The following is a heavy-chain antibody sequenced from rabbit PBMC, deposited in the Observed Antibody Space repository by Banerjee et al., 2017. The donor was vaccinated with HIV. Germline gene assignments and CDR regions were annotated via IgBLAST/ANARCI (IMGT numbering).Heavy chain of an antibody. V-gene: IGHV1S40*01. D-gene: IGHD4-1*01. CDR3: ARDLAGVIGWNFGL. J-gene: IGHJ4*01. CDR2: IYPSGSSGRT. Sequence: ACIYPSGSSGRTYYASWAKGRFTISKTSSTTVTLQMTSLTAADTATYFCARDLAGVIGWNFGLWGQGTLVTVS.